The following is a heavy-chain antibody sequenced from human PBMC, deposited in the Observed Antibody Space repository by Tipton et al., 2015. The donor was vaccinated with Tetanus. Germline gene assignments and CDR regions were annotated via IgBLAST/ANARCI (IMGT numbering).Heavy chain of an antibody. D-gene: IGHD2-21*01. Sequence: QLVQSGAELKKPGASVKVSCTASGYTFTGYYMYWVRQAPGQGLEWVGWIDPNSGDTIYAQNFQGRVTMTRDTSISTVYMELRRLRSGDTAVYYCARDRGDFIYYGMDVWGPGATVTVSS. CDR3: ARDRGDFIYYGMDV. J-gene: IGHJ6*02. V-gene: IGHV1-2*02. CDR2: IDPNSGDT. CDR1: GYTFTGYY.